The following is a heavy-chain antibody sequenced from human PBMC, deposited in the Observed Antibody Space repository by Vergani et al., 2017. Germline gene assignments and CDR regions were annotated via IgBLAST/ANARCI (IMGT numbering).Heavy chain of an antibody. V-gene: IGHV4-34*01. CDR1: GGSFSGYY. D-gene: IGHD3-3*01. J-gene: IGHJ4*02. Sequence: QVQLQQWGAGLLKPSETLSLTCAVYGGSFSGYYWSWIRQPPGKGLEWIGEINHSGSTNYNPSLKSRVPIAVDTSKNQFSLKLSSVTAADTAVYYCARLLPDFWSGYYFDYWGQGTLVTVSS. CDR3: ARLLPDFWSGYYFDY. CDR2: INHSGST.